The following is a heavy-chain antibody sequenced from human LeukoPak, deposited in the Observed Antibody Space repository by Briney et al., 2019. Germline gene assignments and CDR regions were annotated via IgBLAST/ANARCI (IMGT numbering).Heavy chain of an antibody. D-gene: IGHD3-10*01. J-gene: IGHJ4*02. CDR2: IYPSDSDT. Sequence: GESLKISCKGSGYSFTSYWIGWVRQMPGKGLEWMGIIYPSDSDTRYSPSFQGQVTISADKSINTVYLHWNSLKASDTAMYYCASFHISGKSYNGLHYWGQGTLVTVSS. CDR3: ASFHISGKSYNGLHY. CDR1: GYSFTSYW. V-gene: IGHV5-51*01.